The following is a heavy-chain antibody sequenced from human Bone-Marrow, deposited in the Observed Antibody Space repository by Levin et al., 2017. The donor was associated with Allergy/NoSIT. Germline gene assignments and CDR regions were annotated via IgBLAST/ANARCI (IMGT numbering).Heavy chain of an antibody. D-gene: IGHD6-6*01. CDR2: VSWDGGST. CDR3: AKAMEASSLFDS. V-gene: IGHV3-43D*03. CDR1: GFTFDDYA. J-gene: IGHJ4*02. Sequence: GESLKISCVASGFTFDDYAMHWVRQAPGKGLEWVSLVSWDGGSTYYADSVKGRFRISRDNSKNSLYLDMNSLRPEDTALYYCAKAMEASSLFDSWGQGTLVTVSS.